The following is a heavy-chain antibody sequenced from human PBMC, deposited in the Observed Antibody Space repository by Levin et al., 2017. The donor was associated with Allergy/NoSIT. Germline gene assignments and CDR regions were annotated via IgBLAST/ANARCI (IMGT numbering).Heavy chain of an antibody. CDR3: ARGRDYYDSSGYPFG. CDR1: GFTFSSYG. V-gene: IGHV3-33*01. Sequence: GGSLRLSCAASGFTFSSYGMHWVRQAPGKGLEWVAVIWYDGSNKYYADSVKGRFTISRDNSKNTLYLQMNSLRAEDTAVYYCARGRDYYDSSGYPFGWGQGTLVTVSS. D-gene: IGHD3-22*01. J-gene: IGHJ4*02. CDR2: IWYDGSNK.